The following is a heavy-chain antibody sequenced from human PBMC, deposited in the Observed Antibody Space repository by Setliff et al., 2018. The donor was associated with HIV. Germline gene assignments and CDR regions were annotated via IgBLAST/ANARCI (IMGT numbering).Heavy chain of an antibody. CDR1: GGTFSSYA. J-gene: IGHJ5*02. V-gene: IGHV1-69*13. CDR3: AALLVRGVIIIPPYNWFDP. Sequence: ASVKVSCKASGGTFSSYAISWVRQAPGQGLEWMGGIIPIFGTANYAQKFQGRVTITADEATSTAYMELSSLRSEDTAVYYCAALLVRGVIIIPPYNWFDPWGQGTLVTVSS. CDR2: IIPIFGTA. D-gene: IGHD3-10*01.